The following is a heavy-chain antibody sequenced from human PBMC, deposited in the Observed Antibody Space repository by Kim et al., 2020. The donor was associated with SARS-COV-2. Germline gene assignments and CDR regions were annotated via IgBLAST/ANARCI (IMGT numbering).Heavy chain of an antibody. CDR3: AREYCSGGSCWPYYYYGMDV. D-gene: IGHD2-15*01. V-gene: IGHV3-48*03. Sequence: GGSLRLSYAASGFTFSSYEMNWVRQAPGKGLEWVSYISSSGSTIYYADSVKGRFTISRDNAKNSLYLQMNSLRAEDTAVYYCAREYCSGGSCWPYYYYGMDVWGQGTTVTVSS. CDR1: GFTFSSYE. CDR2: ISSSGSTI. J-gene: IGHJ6*02.